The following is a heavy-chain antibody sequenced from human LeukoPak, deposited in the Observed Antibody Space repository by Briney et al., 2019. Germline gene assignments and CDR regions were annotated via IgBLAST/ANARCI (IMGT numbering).Heavy chain of an antibody. Sequence: GSLRLSCAASGFSFSDYNMNWVRQAPGKGLEWVSSIKYNSRYTYYADSLRGRFTISRDNARKSVFLQIDSLRAEDTAVYYCAKTGPDGNAFDYWGQGALVTVSS. J-gene: IGHJ4*02. CDR2: IKYNSRYT. CDR3: AKTGPDGNAFDY. V-gene: IGHV3-21*01. CDR1: GFSFSDYN. D-gene: IGHD1-14*01.